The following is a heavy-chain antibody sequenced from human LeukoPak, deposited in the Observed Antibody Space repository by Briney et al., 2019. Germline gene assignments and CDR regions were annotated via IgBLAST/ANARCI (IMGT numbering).Heavy chain of an antibody. J-gene: IGHJ6*02. CDR3: VRIYCTSTSCYGDSYYGMDV. CDR1: GDSISSSRHS. D-gene: IGHD2-2*01. V-gene: IGHV4-39*01. CDR2: ISYSGST. Sequence: PSETLSLTCTVSGDSISSSRHSWGWIRQPPGKGLEWIGSISYSGSTYYNPSLKTRVTMSVDTSENQSSLKLSSVTAADSTVYYCVRIYCTSTSCYGDSYYGMDVWGQGTTVTVSS.